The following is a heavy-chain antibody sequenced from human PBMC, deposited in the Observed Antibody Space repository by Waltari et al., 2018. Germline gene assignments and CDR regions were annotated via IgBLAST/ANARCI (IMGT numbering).Heavy chain of an antibody. V-gene: IGHV3-48*04. CDR2: IYSTVSTI. Sequence: EVQLVESGGGLVQPGGSLRLSCAASGFTFSDFSMNWVRQAPGKCMEWVSYIYSTVSTIYYADAVKGRFTISRDNAQNSLYLQMNSLRADDTAVYYCARGYRKAFDIWGQGTMVTVSS. CDR3: ARGYRKAFDI. CDR1: GFTFSDFS. D-gene: IGHD5-12*01. J-gene: IGHJ3*02.